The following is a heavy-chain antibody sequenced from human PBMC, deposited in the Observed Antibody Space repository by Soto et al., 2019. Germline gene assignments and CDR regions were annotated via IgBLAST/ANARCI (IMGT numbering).Heavy chain of an antibody. Sequence: ASVKVSCKASGYTFSSYAMHWVRQAPGQRLEWMGWINAGNGNTKYSQKFQGRVTITRDTSASTAYMELSSLRSEDTAVYYCARDPSYYGMDVWGQGTTVTVSS. CDR2: INAGNGNT. J-gene: IGHJ6*02. CDR3: ARDPSYYGMDV. V-gene: IGHV1-3*01. CDR1: GYTFSSYA.